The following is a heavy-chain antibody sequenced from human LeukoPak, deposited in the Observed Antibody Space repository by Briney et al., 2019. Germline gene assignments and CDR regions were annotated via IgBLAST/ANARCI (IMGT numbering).Heavy chain of an antibody. CDR1: GFTFGDYV. CDR2: IRSKTYGGTT. J-gene: IGHJ4*02. D-gene: IGHD6-19*01. CDR3: ASGSGWYSPDY. V-gene: IGHV3-49*03. Sequence: GGSLRLSCTISGFTFGDYVLNWFRQAPGKGLEWVGFIRSKTYGGTTEYAASVKDRFTISRDDSKSIVYLQMSSLKTEDTAVYYCASGSGWYSPDYWGQGTLVTVSS.